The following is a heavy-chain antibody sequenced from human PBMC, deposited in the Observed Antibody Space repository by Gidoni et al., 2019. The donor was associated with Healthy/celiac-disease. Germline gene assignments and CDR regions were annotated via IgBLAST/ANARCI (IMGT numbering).Heavy chain of an antibody. Sequence: QLQLQESGPGLVKPSETLSLPCTVSGGSISSSSYYWGWIRQPPGKGLEGIGSIYYSGSTYYNPSLKSRVTISVDTSKNQFSLKRSSVTAADTAVYYCARRPYWYFDLWGRGTLVTVSS. CDR2: IYYSGST. CDR3: ARRPYWYFDL. J-gene: IGHJ2*01. CDR1: GGSISSSSYY. V-gene: IGHV4-39*07.